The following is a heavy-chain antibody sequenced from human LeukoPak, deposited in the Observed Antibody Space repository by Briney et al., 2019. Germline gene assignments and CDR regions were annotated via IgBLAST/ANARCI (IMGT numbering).Heavy chain of an antibody. V-gene: IGHV3-7*01. CDR1: GFTLSSYW. Sequence: GGSLRLSCAASGFTLSSYWMSWVHQAPGKGLEWVANIKQDGSEKYYVDSVKGRFTISRDNAKNSLYLQMNSLRAEDTAVYYCARDGDTAMVYSDYWGQGTLVTVS. J-gene: IGHJ4*02. D-gene: IGHD5-18*01. CDR3: ARDGDTAMVYSDY. CDR2: IKQDGSEK.